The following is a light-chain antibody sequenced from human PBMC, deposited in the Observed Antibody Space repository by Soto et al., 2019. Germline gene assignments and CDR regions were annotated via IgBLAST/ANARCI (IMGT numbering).Light chain of an antibody. CDR2: GNS. CDR3: QSYDSSLSALV. Sequence: QSVLTQRPSVSGAPGQRVTISCTGSSSNIGAGYDVHWYQQLPGTAPKLLIYGNSNRPSGVPDRFSGSKSGTSASLAITGLQAEDEADYYCQSYDSSLSALVFGGGTQLTVL. V-gene: IGLV1-40*01. CDR1: SSNIGAGYD. J-gene: IGLJ2*01.